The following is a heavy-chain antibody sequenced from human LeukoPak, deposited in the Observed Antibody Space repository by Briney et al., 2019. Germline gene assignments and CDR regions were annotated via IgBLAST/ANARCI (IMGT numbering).Heavy chain of an antibody. D-gene: IGHD3-22*01. Sequence: SETLSLTCTVSGGSISHSSYYWGWIRQPPGKGLEWMGSIYYSGSTYYNPSLKSRVTISVDTSKNQFSLKLSSVTAADTAVYYCARVSEISPSYYYDSSGYYYFDYWGQGTLVTVSS. CDR2: IYYSGST. V-gene: IGHV4-39*07. J-gene: IGHJ4*02. CDR1: GGSISHSSYY. CDR3: ARVSEISPSYYYDSSGYYYFDY.